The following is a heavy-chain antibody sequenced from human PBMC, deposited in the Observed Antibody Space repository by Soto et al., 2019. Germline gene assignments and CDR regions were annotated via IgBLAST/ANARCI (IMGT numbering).Heavy chain of an antibody. D-gene: IGHD2-15*01. CDR1: GFAFSSEW. CDR3: TSDTFGARDS. V-gene: IGHV3-74*01. J-gene: IGHJ4*02. CDR2: IDPYDTGI. Sequence: GGSLRLSCAASGFAFSSEWMHWIRQAPGKGLVWVSRIDPYDTGITYADSVKGRFTISRDNAKNTLYLQMNGLRAEDTAVYYCTSDTFGARDSWGQGTLVTVSS.